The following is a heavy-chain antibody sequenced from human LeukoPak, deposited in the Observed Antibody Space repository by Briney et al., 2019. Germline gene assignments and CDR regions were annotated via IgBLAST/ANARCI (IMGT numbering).Heavy chain of an antibody. CDR1: GFTFGKYA. Sequence: GGSLRLSCAASGFTFGKYAMSWVRQAPGKGLEWVSAVSGSGGSTYYADSVKGRFTISRDNSKNTLYLQMSSLRAEDTAVYYCAKDRYFDFWRSWFDPWGQGTLVTVSS. D-gene: IGHD3-3*01. CDR3: AKDRYFDFWRSWFDP. CDR2: VSGSGGST. V-gene: IGHV3-23*01. J-gene: IGHJ5*02.